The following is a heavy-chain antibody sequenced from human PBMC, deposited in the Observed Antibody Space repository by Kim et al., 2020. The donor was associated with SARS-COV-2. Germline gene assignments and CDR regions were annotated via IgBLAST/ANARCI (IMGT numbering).Heavy chain of an antibody. Sequence: GGSLRLSCAASGFTFSSYGMHWVRQAPGKGLEWVAVIWYDGSNKYYADSVKGRFTISRDNSKNTLYLQMNSLRAEDTAVYYCARDQTGNGSYPDYWGQGTLVTVSS. CDR2: IWYDGSNK. CDR3: ARDQTGNGSYPDY. D-gene: IGHD1-26*01. V-gene: IGHV3-33*01. CDR1: GFTFSSYG. J-gene: IGHJ4*02.